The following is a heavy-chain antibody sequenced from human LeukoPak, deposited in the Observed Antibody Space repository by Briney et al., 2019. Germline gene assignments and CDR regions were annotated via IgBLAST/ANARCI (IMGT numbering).Heavy chain of an antibody. V-gene: IGHV4-59*08. Sequence: SETLSLTCTVSGASISSYYWSWIRQPPGKGLEWIGYIYYSGSTNYNPSLKSRVTISVATSKNQFSLKLSSVTAAGTAVYYCARSSPVPRGQQLVPSPEYWGQGILVTVSS. CDR2: IYYSGST. CDR3: ARSSPVPRGQQLVPSPEY. D-gene: IGHD6-13*01. J-gene: IGHJ4*02. CDR1: GASISSYY.